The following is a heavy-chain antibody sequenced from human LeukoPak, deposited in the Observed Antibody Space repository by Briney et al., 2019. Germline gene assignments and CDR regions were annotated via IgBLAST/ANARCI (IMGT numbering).Heavy chain of an antibody. D-gene: IGHD7-27*01. CDR3: VGGAPNWGFDY. Sequence: GASVTVSCTASGYTFTSYYMHWVRQAPGQGLEWMGIINPSGGSTSYAQKFQGRVTMTRDTSTSTVYMELSSLRSEDTAVYYCVGGAPNWGFDYWGQGTLVTVSS. CDR2: INPSGGST. CDR1: GYTFTSYY. J-gene: IGHJ4*02. V-gene: IGHV1-46*01.